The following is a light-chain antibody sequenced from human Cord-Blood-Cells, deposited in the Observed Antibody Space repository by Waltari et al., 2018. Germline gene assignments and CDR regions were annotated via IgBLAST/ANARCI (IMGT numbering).Light chain of an antibody. V-gene: IGLV3-25*03. Sequence: SYELTQPPSVSVSPGQTARITCSGDALPKQYAYWYQQKPGQAPVLGIYKDSERPSGIPERCSGSSAGTTVTLTSSGVQAEDEADYYCQSADSSGTYVVFGGGTKLTVL. J-gene: IGLJ2*01. CDR3: QSADSSGTYVV. CDR2: KDS. CDR1: ALPKQY.